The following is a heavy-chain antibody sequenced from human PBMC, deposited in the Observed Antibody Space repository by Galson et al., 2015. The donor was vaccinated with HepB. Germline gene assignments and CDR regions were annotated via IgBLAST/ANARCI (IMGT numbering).Heavy chain of an antibody. Sequence: SLRLSCAASGFRFYAYAMHWVRQAPGKGLEWVSGISWNSGSIGYADSVKGRFTISRDKAKNSLYLQMNSLRVEDTALYYCAKGTDIVIEPPPKRGDAFDIWGEATMVTVPS. V-gene: IGHV3-9*01. CDR2: ISWNSGSI. D-gene: IGHD2-2*01. CDR3: AKGTDIVIEPPPKRGDAFDI. J-gene: IGHJ3*02. CDR1: GFRFYAYA.